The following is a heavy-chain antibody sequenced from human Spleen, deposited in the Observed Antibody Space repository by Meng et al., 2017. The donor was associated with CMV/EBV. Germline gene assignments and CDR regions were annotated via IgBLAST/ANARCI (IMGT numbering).Heavy chain of an antibody. V-gene: IGHV4-34*01. J-gene: IGHJ4*02. Sequence: SETLSLTCAVYGGSFSGSYWSGIRQPPGKGLEWIGEINHSGSTNYNPSLKSRVTISVDSSKNQFSLKLSSVTAADTAVYYCARVSSSISKNFDYWGQGTLVTVSS. CDR2: INHSGST. D-gene: IGHD2-2*01. CDR3: ARVSSSISKNFDY. CDR1: GGSFSGSY.